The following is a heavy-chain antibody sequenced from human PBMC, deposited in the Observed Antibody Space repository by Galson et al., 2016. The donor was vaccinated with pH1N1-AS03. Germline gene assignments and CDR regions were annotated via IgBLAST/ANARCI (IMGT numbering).Heavy chain of an antibody. J-gene: IGHJ4*02. CDR2: MDPTGRR. D-gene: IGHD3-10*01. CDR1: GGSLSGYF. V-gene: IGHV4-4*07. CDR3: TRESSGLGRGLDY. Sequence: ETLSLTCRVSGGSLSGYFWTWIRQPAGKGLEWIGRMDPTGRRNYKSSLESRVSMSADTSKNEISLRLTSVTAADTAVYYCTRESSGLGRGLDYWGQGTLVTVSS.